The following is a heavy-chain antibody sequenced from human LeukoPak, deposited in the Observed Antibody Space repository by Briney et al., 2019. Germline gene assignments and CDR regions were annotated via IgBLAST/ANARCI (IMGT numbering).Heavy chain of an antibody. CDR3: ARRRIVVVVAATLAGAFDI. CDR2: ISYDGSNK. D-gene: IGHD2-15*01. CDR1: GFTFSSYA. V-gene: IGHV3-30*04. J-gene: IGHJ3*02. Sequence: QPGRSLRLSCAASGFTFSSYAMHWVRQAPGKGLEWVAVISYDGSNKYYADSVKGRFTISRDNSKNTLYLQMNSLRAEDTAVYYCARRRIVVVVAATLAGAFDIWGQGTMVTVSS.